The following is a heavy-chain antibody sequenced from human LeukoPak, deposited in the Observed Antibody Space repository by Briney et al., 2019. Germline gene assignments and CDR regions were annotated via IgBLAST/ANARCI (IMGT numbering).Heavy chain of an antibody. V-gene: IGHV1-69*04. Sequence: SVKVSCKASGGTFSSYAISWVRQAPGQGLEWMGRIIPILGIANYAQKFQGRVTITADKSTSTAYMELSSLRSEDTAVYYCARVLTGYSGYNYWGQGTLVTVSS. CDR2: IIPILGIA. J-gene: IGHJ4*02. CDR3: ARVLTGYSGYNY. D-gene: IGHD5-12*01. CDR1: GGTFSSYA.